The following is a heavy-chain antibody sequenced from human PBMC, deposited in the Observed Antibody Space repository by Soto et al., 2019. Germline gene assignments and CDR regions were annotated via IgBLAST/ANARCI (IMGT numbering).Heavy chain of an antibody. CDR1: GGFISSSY. CDR3: ARGRGTSWGYLDY. CDR2: IYTSGST. Sequence: KTSETLSLTCSVSGGFISSSYWSWIRQPSGKGLQWIGRIYTSGSTDYSPSLKSRVNVSLDMSENQFSLTLSSVTAADTAVYYCARGRGTSWGYLDYWGQGMLVTVSS. J-gene: IGHJ4*03. V-gene: IGHV4-4*07.